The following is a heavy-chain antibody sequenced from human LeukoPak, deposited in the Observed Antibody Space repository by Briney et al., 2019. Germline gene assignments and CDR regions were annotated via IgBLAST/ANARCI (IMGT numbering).Heavy chain of an antibody. CDR3: ARYRLSDSPINWFDP. V-gene: IGHV1-18*01. D-gene: IGHD3-22*01. CDR1: GYTFSSYG. Sequence: GASVKVSCQTSGYTFSSYGVSWVRQAPGQGLEWMGWISAYSGNTNYAQKLQGRVTMTTDTSTNTAYMELGSLRSDDTAVYFCARYRLSDSPINWFDPWGQGTLVTVSS. J-gene: IGHJ5*02. CDR2: ISAYSGNT.